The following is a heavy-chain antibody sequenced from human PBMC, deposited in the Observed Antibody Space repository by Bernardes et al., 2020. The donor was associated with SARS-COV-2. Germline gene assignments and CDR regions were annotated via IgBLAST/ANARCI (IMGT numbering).Heavy chain of an antibody. CDR2: ISYDGSNK. J-gene: IGHJ6*02. CDR3: AKGDSSSWFGDYYYYGMDV. D-gene: IGHD6-13*01. CDR1: GFTFSSYS. V-gene: IGHV3-30*18. Sequence: GGSLRLSCAASGFTFSSYSMNWVRQAPGKGLEWVAVISYDGSNKYYADSVKGRFTISRDNSKNTLYLQMNSLRAEDTAVYYCAKGDSSSWFGDYYYYGMDVWGQGTTVTVSS.